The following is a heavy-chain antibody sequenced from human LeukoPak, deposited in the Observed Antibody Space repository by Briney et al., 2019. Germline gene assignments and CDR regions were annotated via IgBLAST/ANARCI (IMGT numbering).Heavy chain of an antibody. CDR3: ARFSGYDDTGHHYLDN. D-gene: IGHD3-16*01. CDR2: IYYTGGT. V-gene: IGHV4-59*08. Sequence: SETLSLTCTVSGGSISPHYWSWIRQSPEKGLEWIGYIYYTGGTNYSPSLKGRVTISVDTSTNQFSLKLSSVTAADTAVYYCARFSGYDDTGHHYLDNWGQGTLVTVSS. J-gene: IGHJ4*02. CDR1: GGSISPHY.